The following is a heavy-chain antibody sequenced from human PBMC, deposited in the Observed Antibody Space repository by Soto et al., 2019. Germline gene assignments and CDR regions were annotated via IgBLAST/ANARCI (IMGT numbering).Heavy chain of an antibody. V-gene: IGHV1-69*12. J-gene: IGHJ5*02. CDR2: IIPIFGPP. Sequence: QVQLVQSGAEVKKPGSSVKVSCKASGGTFSRYAFNWVRQAPGQGLEWMGGIIPIFGPPNYAQRFQGRVTITADESTSTAYMELSSLRSEDTAVYYCARLVVVAAEGVWFDPWGQGTLVTVSS. D-gene: IGHD2-15*01. CDR3: ARLVVVAAEGVWFDP. CDR1: GGTFSRYA.